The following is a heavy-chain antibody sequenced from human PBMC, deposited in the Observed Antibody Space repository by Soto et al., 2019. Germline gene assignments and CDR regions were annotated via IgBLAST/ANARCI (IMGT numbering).Heavy chain of an antibody. CDR1: GFTFDDYT. CDR3: AKDIGSGYDFCFDY. Sequence: EVQLVESGGVVVQPGGSLRLSCAASGFTFDDYTMHWVRQAPGKGLEWVSLISWDGGSTYYADSVKGRFTISRDNSKNSLYLQMNSLRTEDTALYYCAKDIGSGYDFCFDYWGQGTLVTVSS. V-gene: IGHV3-43*01. J-gene: IGHJ4*02. CDR2: ISWDGGST. D-gene: IGHD5-12*01.